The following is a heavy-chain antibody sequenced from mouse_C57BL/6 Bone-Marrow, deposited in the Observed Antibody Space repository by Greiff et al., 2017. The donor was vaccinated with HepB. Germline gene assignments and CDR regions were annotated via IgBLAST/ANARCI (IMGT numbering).Heavy chain of an antibody. CDR1: GYTFTSYG. V-gene: IGHV1-81*01. D-gene: IGHD1-1*01. J-gene: IGHJ2*01. CDR2: IYPRSGNT. Sequence: QVHVKQSGAELARPGASVKLSCKASGYTFTSYGISWVKQRTGQGLEWIGEIYPRSGNTYYNEKFKGKATLTADKSSSTAYMGLRSLTSEDSAVYFCARERTTVVATDYWGQGTTLTVSS. CDR3: ARERTTVVATDY.